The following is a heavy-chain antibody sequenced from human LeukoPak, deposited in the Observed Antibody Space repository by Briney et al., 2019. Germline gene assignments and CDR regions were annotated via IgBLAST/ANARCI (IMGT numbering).Heavy chain of an antibody. Sequence: PSETLSLTCTVSGASISSRDYYWGWIRQPPGKGLEWIGTIYYSGFTYYNASLKSRVTISLHTSKNQFSLNLTSVTAADTALYYCARRPAGAASGAFDYWGQGTLVTVSS. CDR2: IYYSGFT. D-gene: IGHD6-13*01. CDR3: ARRPAGAASGAFDY. CDR1: GASISSRDYY. J-gene: IGHJ4*02. V-gene: IGHV4-39*01.